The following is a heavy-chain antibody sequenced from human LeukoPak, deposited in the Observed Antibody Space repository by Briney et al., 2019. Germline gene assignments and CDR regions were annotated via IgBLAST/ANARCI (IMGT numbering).Heavy chain of an antibody. J-gene: IGHJ5*02. CDR3: ARGQQLDENWFDP. CDR2: ISGSGGST. V-gene: IGHV3-23*01. CDR1: GFTFRSYA. Sequence: PGGSLRLSCAASGFTFRSYAMSWVRQAPGKGLEWVSAISGSGGSTYYADSVKGRFTISRDNSKNTLYLQMNSLRAEDTAVYYCARGQQLDENWFDPWGQGTLVIVSS. D-gene: IGHD6-13*01.